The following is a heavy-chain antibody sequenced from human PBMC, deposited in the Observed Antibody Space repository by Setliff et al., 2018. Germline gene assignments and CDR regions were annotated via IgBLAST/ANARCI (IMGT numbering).Heavy chain of an antibody. V-gene: IGHV1-18*01. CDR1: GYTFTSYG. CDR3: ARAPPKIVVTVAALDY. CDR2: ISAYNSYI. Sequence: ASVKVSCKASGYTFTSYGITWVRQAPGQGLEWMAWISAYNSYIVYAQKFQGRVTVTTDTSTSTAYMELRSLRSDDTAVYYCARAPPKIVVTVAALDYWGQGALVTVSS. J-gene: IGHJ4*02. D-gene: IGHD2-15*01.